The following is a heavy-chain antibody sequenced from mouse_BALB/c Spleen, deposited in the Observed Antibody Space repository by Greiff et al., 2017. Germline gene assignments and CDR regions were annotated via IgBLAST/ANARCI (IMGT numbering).Heavy chain of an antibody. J-gene: IGHJ3*01. CDR3: ARDYRYAWFAY. V-gene: IGHV1-80*01. CDR1: GYAFSSYW. D-gene: IGHD2-14*01. CDR2: IYPGDGDT. Sequence: QVQLQQSGAELVRPGSSVKISCKASGYAFSSYWMNWVKQRPGQGLEWIGQIYPGDGDTNYNGKFKGKATLTADKSSSTAYMQLSSLTSEDSAVYFCARDYRYAWFAYWGQGTLVTVSA.